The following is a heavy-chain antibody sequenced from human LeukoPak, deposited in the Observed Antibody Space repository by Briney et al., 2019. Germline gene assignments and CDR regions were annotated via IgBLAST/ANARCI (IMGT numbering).Heavy chain of an antibody. J-gene: IGHJ6*02. D-gene: IGHD3-10*01. CDR2: ISSSSSTI. CDR3: ASNLEPNTYYYGSGSYSYYYYGMDV. Sequence: GGSLRLSCAASGFTFSSYSMHWVRQAPGKGLEWVSYISSSSSTIYYADSVKGRFTISRDNAKNSLYLQMNSPRAEGTAVYYCASNLEPNTYYYGSGSYSYYYYGMDVWGQGTTVTVSS. V-gene: IGHV3-48*01. CDR1: GFTFSSYS.